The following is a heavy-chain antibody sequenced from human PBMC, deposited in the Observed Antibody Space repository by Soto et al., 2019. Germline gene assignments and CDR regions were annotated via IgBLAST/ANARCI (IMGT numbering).Heavy chain of an antibody. D-gene: IGHD4-17*01. CDR2: TYSGGST. V-gene: IGHV3-66*01. J-gene: IGHJ5*02. CDR3: ARDRGDYGWFDP. Sequence: EVQLVESGGGLVQPGGSLRLSCAASGFTVSSSYMSWVRQAPGKGLEWVSVTYSGGSTYYADSVKGRFTISRDNSKNTLYLQMNSLRAEDTAVYYCARDRGDYGWFDPWGQGTLVTVSS. CDR1: GFTVSSSY.